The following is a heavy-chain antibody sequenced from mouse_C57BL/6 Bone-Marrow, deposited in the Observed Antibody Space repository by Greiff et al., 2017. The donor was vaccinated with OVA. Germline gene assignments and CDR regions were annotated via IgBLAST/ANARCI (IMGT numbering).Heavy chain of an antibody. CDR2: ISSGGSYT. V-gene: IGHV5-6*02. D-gene: IGHD3-1*01. CDR3: ASISGGYYYAMDY. J-gene: IGHJ4*01. CDR1: GFTFSSYG. Sequence: EVKLEESGGDLVKPGGSLKLSCAASGFTFSSYGMSWVRQTPDKRLEWVATISSGGSYTYYPDSVKGRFTISRDNAKNTLYLQMSSLKSEDTAMYYCASISGGYYYAMDYWGQGTSVTVSS.